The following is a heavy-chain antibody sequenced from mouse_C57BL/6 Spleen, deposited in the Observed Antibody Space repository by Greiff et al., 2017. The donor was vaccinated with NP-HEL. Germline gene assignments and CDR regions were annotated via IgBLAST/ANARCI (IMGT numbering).Heavy chain of an antibody. CDR3: ARSLYDYPFAY. CDR1: GYTFTSYW. J-gene: IGHJ3*01. CDR2: IYPGSGST. D-gene: IGHD2-4*01. V-gene: IGHV1-55*01. Sequence: VQLQQSGAELVKPGASVKMSCKASGYTFTSYWITWVKQRPGQGLEWIGDIYPGSGSTNYNEKFKSKATLTVDTSSSTAYMQLSSLTSGDSAVYYCARSLYDYPFAYWGQGTLVTVSA.